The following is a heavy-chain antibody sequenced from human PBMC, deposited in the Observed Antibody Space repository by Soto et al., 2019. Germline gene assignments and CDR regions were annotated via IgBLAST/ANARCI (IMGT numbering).Heavy chain of an antibody. V-gene: IGHV4-34*01. J-gene: IGHJ5*02. CDR1: GGSFSGYY. D-gene: IGHD3-3*01. CDR3: ARVRDWFDP. Sequence: PSETLSLTCAVYGGSFSGYYWNWIRQPPGKGLEWIGEIDHSGYTNYNPSLKSRVTISVDTSKNQFSLRLTSVTAADTAAYYCARVRDWFDPWGQGTQVSVSS. CDR2: IDHSGYT.